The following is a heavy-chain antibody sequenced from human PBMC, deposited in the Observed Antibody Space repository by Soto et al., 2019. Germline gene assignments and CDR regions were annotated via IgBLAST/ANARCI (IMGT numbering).Heavy chain of an antibody. CDR3: ARGKGMEENYYYHGMDV. CDR1: GYSFTTYA. Sequence: ASVKVSCKASGYSFTTYAMHWVRQAPGQRLEWMAWINGGNGNTKYSQKFQDRVTITRDTSASIAYMELGSLRSEDTAVYYCARGKGMEENYYYHGMDVWGQGTTVTVS. D-gene: IGHD1-1*01. CDR2: INGGNGNT. V-gene: IGHV1-3*01. J-gene: IGHJ6*02.